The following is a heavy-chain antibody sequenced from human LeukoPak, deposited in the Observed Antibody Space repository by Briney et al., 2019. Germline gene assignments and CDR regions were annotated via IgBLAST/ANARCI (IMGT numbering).Heavy chain of an antibody. CDR3: ARSKSCGGDRYAFDI. J-gene: IGHJ3*02. CDR1: GGSISSGSYY. CDR2: IYISGST. Sequence: SETLSLTCTVSGGSISSGSYYWSWIRQPAGKGLEWIGRIYISGSTSYNPSLKSLVTISVDTSKNQFSLKLSSVTAADTAVYYCARSKSCGGDRYAFDIWGQGTMVTVSS. D-gene: IGHD2-21*01. V-gene: IGHV4-61*02.